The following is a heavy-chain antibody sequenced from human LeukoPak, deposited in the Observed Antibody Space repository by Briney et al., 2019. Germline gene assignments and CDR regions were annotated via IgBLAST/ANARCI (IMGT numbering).Heavy chain of an antibody. CDR1: GFSLRTKGVG. Sequence: SGPTLVKPTQTLTLTCTFSGFSLRTKGVGVGWIRQPPGKTLEWLSLIYWDDDKRYHPSLRTRLTITRDTSNNQVFLTMTDMDPVDTATYYCVHRSMTATQAPLPFDFWGPGTFITVSS. J-gene: IGHJ4*02. CDR3: VHRSMTATQAPLPFDF. CDR2: IYWDDDK. D-gene: IGHD1-1*01. V-gene: IGHV2-5*02.